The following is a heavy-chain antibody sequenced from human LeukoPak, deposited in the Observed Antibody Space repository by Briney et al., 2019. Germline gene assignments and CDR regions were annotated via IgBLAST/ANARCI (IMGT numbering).Heavy chain of an antibody. V-gene: IGHV3-48*04. D-gene: IGHD3-22*01. CDR2: ISSSSSTI. Sequence: GGSLRLSCAASGFTFSSYSMNWVRQAPGKGLEWVSYISSSSSTIYYADSVKGRFTISRDNAKNSLYLQMNSLRAEDTAVYYCARDPYYYEVSVGMDVWGQGTTVTVSS. CDR3: ARDPYYYEVSVGMDV. CDR1: GFTFSSYS. J-gene: IGHJ6*02.